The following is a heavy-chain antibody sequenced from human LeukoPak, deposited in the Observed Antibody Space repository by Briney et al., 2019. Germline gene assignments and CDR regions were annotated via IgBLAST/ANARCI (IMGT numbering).Heavy chain of an antibody. V-gene: IGHV3-7*01. CDR3: ARHLSGITGYTYGRGIDY. D-gene: IGHD5-18*01. CDR2: IKKDGSEK. CDR1: GFTFSSYS. J-gene: IGHJ4*02. Sequence: GGSLRLSCEASGFTFSSYSMNWVRQAPGKGLEWVANIKKDGSEKYYVDSVKGRFTISRDNAKTSLYLQMNSLRAEDTAVYYCARHLSGITGYTYGRGIDYWGQGTLVTVSS.